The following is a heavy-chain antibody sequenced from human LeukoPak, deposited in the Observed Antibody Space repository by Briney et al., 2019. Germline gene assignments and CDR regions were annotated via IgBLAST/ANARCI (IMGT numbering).Heavy chain of an antibody. CDR3: AKDYGGASNF. CDR2: ISPDVRSE. J-gene: IGHJ4*02. Sequence: GGSLRLSCAGSGFPFRNYGMHWVRQSPGKGLEWLALISPDVRSEYYAGSVKGRFTISRDNSKSTVYLQMNSLRPEDTASYYCAKDYGGASNFWGQGTLVTVSS. CDR1: GFPFRNYG. D-gene: IGHD3-16*01. V-gene: IGHV3-30*18.